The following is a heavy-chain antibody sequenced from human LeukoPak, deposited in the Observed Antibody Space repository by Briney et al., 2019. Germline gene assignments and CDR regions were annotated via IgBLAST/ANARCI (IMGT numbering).Heavy chain of an antibody. CDR2: ISWNSDSV. CDR1: GFSFDDYG. CDR3: ARFAAGGSYYYYMDV. V-gene: IGHV3-9*01. J-gene: IGHJ6*03. D-gene: IGHD3-10*01. Sequence: GGSLRLSCADSGFSFDDYGMHLVRQAPGKGLEWVSGISWNSDSVGYADSVKGRFTISRDNAKNSLYLQMNSLRADDTAVYYCARFAAGGSYYYYMDVWGKGTTVTVSS.